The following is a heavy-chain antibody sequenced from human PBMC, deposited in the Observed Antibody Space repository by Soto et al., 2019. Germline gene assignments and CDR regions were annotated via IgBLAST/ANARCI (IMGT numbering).Heavy chain of an antibody. CDR3: AQGDSAVPPQGLFDY. J-gene: IGHJ4*02. Sequence: GGSLRLWCEPSGFTVSRNYMSWVRHSPGMGLEWVSAITGICGSAPYAGSVGGRFTISRDNSKKTLYLQMSSVRAEDTAIYYGAQGDSAVPPQGLFDYRGQATLVTVSS. CDR1: GFTVSRNY. V-gene: IGHV3-23*01. D-gene: IGHD6-19*01. CDR2: ITGICGSA.